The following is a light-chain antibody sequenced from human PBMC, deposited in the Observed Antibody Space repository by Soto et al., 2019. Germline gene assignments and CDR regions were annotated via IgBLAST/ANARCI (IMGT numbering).Light chain of an antibody. J-gene: IGKJ1*01. V-gene: IGKV3-20*01. CDR2: GAS. Sequence: EIVMTQSPATLSVSLGERATLSCRASQSVSGNLAWFQQKPGQAPRLLIYGASSRATGIPDRFSGSGSGTDFTLTISRLEPEDFAVYYCQQYGSSPWTFGQGTKVEIK. CDR1: QSVSGN. CDR3: QQYGSSPWT.